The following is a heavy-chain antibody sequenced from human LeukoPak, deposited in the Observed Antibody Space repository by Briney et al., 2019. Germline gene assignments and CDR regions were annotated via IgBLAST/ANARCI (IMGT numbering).Heavy chain of an antibody. CDR1: GYTFTSYA. CDR3: ARGGAAADPVDAFDI. Sequence: ASVKVSCKASGYTFTSYAMHWVRQAPGQRLEWMGWINAGNGNTKYSQKFQGRVTITRDTSASTAYMELSSLRSEDTAVYYCARGGAAADPVDAFDIWGQGTMVTVSS. D-gene: IGHD6-13*01. CDR2: INAGNGNT. J-gene: IGHJ3*02. V-gene: IGHV1-3*01.